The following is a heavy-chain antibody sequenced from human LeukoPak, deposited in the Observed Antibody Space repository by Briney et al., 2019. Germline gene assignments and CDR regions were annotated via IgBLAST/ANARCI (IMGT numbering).Heavy chain of an antibody. J-gene: IGHJ4*02. D-gene: IGHD1-26*01. Sequence: ASVKVSCKASGYRFISNYIQWVRQAPGLGPEWMGWMHPGNGNTRYAEKFQGRVTMTRDTSINTAYMDLNSLRSDDTAVYYCARDQGEWELRALDYWGQGTLVTVSS. V-gene: IGHV1-2*02. CDR1: GYRFISNY. CDR2: MHPGNGNT. CDR3: ARDQGEWELRALDY.